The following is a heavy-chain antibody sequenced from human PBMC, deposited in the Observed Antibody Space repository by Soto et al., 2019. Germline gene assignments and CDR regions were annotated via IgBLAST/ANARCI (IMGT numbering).Heavy chain of an antibody. J-gene: IGHJ4*02. CDR3: ARGPSSGWYDY. Sequence: QFQLVQSGAEVKKPGSSVKVSCKASGGTFSSFTISWVRQAPGQGLEWLGRILPTLGIANYAQKFPGRVTITADKSTSTAYMELSSLRSEDTAVYYCARGPSSGWYDYWGQGTLVTVSS. V-gene: IGHV1-69*02. D-gene: IGHD6-19*01. CDR1: GGTFSSFT. CDR2: ILPTLGIA.